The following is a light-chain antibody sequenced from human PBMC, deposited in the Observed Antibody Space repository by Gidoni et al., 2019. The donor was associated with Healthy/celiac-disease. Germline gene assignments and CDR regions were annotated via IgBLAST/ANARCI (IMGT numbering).Light chain of an antibody. J-gene: IGKJ1*01. V-gene: IGKV1-39*01. CDR2: AAS. CDR3: QQGYSTPA. Sequence: DIQMTQYPSSLSASVGDRVTITCRASQSISSYLNWYQQKPGKAPKLLIYAASSLQSGVPSRFSGSGSGTDFTLTISSLQPEDFATYYWQQGYSTPAFGQGTKVEIK. CDR1: QSISSY.